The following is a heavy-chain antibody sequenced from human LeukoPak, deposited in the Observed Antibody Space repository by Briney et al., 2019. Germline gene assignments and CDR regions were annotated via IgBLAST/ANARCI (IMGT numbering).Heavy chain of an antibody. Sequence: GGSLRLSCAASGFTFSYYAMHWVRQAPGKGLEWVSYISSSGSATHYADSVRGRFTISRDNSKNTLYLQMNSLRAEDTAVYFCARGYSSGWPDFWGQGTLVTVSS. J-gene: IGHJ4*02. V-gene: IGHV3-48*01. CDR2: ISSSGSAT. CDR1: GFTFSYYA. CDR3: ARGYSSGWPDF. D-gene: IGHD6-25*01.